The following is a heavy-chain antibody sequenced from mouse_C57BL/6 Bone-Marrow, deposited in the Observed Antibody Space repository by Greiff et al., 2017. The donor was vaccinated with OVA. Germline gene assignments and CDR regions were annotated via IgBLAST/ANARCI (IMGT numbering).Heavy chain of an antibody. V-gene: IGHV1-82*01. J-gene: IGHJ4*01. Sequence: VQLVESGPELVKPGASVKISCKASGYAFSSSWMNWVKQRPGKGLEWIGRIYPGDGDTNYNGKFKGKATLTADKSSSTAYMQLSSLTSEDSAVYFCARWGLRYYAMDYWGQGTSVTVSS. CDR2: IYPGDGDT. CDR1: GYAFSSSW. CDR3: ARWGLRYYAMDY.